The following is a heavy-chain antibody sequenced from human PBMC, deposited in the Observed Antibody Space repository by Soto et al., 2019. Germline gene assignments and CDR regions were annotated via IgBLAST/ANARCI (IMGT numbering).Heavy chain of an antibody. D-gene: IGHD3-22*01. CDR3: ARGIRRGMIVVVMVDY. V-gene: IGHV4-34*01. J-gene: IGHJ4*02. CDR2: INHSGST. CDR1: GGSFSGYY. Sequence: QVQLQQWGAGLLKPSETLSLTCAVYGGSFSGYYWSWIRQPPGKGLEWIGEINHSGSTNYNPSLKSRVTISVDTSKNQFSLKLSSVTAADTAVYYCARGIRRGMIVVVMVDYWGQGTLVTVSS.